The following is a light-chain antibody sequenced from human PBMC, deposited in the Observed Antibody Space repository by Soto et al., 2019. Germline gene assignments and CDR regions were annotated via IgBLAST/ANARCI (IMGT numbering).Light chain of an antibody. V-gene: IGLV2-14*01. CDR3: SSFTNTITRYA. Sequence: QSVLTQPASVSGSPGQSITISCTGTSSDVGGHNYVSWFQHHPGKAPKLIIYEVSYRPSGVSNRFSGSKSGDTASLTISGLQAEDEADYYCSSFTNTITRYAFGTGTKV. CDR1: SSDVGGHNY. J-gene: IGLJ1*01. CDR2: EVS.